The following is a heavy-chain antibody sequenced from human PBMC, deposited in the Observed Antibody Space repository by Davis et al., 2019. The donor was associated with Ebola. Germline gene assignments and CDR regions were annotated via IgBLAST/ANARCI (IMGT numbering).Heavy chain of an antibody. V-gene: IGHV5-51*01. J-gene: IGHJ5*01. CDR2: IYPGDSDT. Sequence: GESLKISCKGSGYSFTSYWIGWVRQMPGKGLGWMGIIYPGDSDTRYSPSFQGQVTISADRSISTAYLQWTSLKASDTAMYYCARRGYCSGTACPWGWFESWGQGTLVTVSS. CDR3: ARRGYCSGTACPWGWFES. D-gene: IGHD2-2*03. CDR1: GYSFTSYW.